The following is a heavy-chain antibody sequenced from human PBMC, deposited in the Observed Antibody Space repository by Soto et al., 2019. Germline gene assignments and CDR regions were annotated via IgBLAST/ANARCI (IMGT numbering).Heavy chain of an antibody. V-gene: IGHV3-15*01. CDR2: IKRKSDGGTT. Sequence: GGSLRLSCAASGFTFSNAWMIWVRQAPGKGLEWVGRIKRKSDGGTTDYAAPVKGRFTISRDDSANTLYLQMNSLKIEDTAVNFCAVNDYLDYWGQGALVTVSS. CDR1: GFTFSNAW. CDR3: AVNDYLDY. J-gene: IGHJ4*02.